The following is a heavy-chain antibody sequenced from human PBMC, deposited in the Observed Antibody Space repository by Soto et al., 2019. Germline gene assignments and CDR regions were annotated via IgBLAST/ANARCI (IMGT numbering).Heavy chain of an antibody. CDR3: AHNPPPPSGPRFDY. Sequence: QITLKESGPTLVQPTQTLTLTCTFSGFSLSTSGVGVGWNRQPPGKALEWLAPIYWDDDKRYSPSLKSRLTITKHTSKNQVVLTIPNMDPVATATYYCAHNPPPPSGPRFDYWGQGTLVTVSS. CDR2: IYWDDDK. V-gene: IGHV2-5*02. J-gene: IGHJ4*02. CDR1: GFSLSTSGVG.